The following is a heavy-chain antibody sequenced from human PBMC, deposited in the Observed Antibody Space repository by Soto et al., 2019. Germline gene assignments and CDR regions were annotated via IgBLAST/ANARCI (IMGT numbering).Heavy chain of an antibody. Sequence: ADSLKISCEGSGDSFTNYWIGWVRQRPGKGLEWMGIIYPGDSDTRYSPSFQGQVTISADKSISTAYLQWSSLKASDTAMYYCSKSRTKGGGYNWFDPWGQGTLVTVSS. V-gene: IGHV5-51*01. CDR3: SKSRTKGGGYNWFDP. CDR1: GDSFTNYW. J-gene: IGHJ5*02. CDR2: IYPGDSDT. D-gene: IGHD2-8*01.